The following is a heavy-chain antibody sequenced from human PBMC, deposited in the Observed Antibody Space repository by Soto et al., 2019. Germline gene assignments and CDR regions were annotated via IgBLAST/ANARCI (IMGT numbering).Heavy chain of an antibody. Sequence: GESLKISCKGSGYSFANYCIAWVRQMPGKGLEWMGIFYSGDSDTRYSPSFQGQVVISGDKSIHTAYLQWTSLKASDTAMYYCARGSSGFYDYWGQGTLVTVSS. D-gene: IGHD6-19*01. CDR2: FYSGDSDT. CDR3: ARGSSGFYDY. V-gene: IGHV5-51*01. CDR1: GYSFANYC. J-gene: IGHJ4*02.